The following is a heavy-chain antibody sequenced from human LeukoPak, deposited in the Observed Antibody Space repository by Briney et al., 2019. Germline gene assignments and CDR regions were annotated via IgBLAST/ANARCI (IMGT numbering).Heavy chain of an antibody. CDR3: GKDRLSRRPADDAFDI. J-gene: IGHJ3*02. D-gene: IGHD2/OR15-2a*01. V-gene: IGHV3-9*01. CDR2: ISWNSGSI. CDR1: GFTFDDYA. Sequence: GGSLRLSCAASGFTFDDYAMHWVRQAPGKGLEWVSGISWNSGSIGYADSVKGRFTITRDNAKNSLYLQMNSLRAEDTALYYCGKDRLSRRPADDAFDIWGQGTMVTVSS.